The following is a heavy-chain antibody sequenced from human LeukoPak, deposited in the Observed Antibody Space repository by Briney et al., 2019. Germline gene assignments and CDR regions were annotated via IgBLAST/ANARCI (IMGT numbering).Heavy chain of an antibody. CDR1: GYTFTSYD. CDR2: MNPNSGNT. V-gene: IGHV1-8*01. Sequence: ASVKVSCKASGYTFTSYDINWVRQATGQGLEWMGWMNPNSGNTGYAQKFQGRVTMTRNTSISTAYMELSSLRSDDTAVYYCARDLIAAAGYLDYWGQGTLVTVSS. CDR3: ARDLIAAAGYLDY. J-gene: IGHJ4*02. D-gene: IGHD6-13*01.